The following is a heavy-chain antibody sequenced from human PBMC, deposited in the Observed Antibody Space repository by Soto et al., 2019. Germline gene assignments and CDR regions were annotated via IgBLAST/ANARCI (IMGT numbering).Heavy chain of an antibody. D-gene: IGHD2-2*01. V-gene: IGHV1-69*06. Sequence: SVKVSCKDSGGTLSSYASSWVRQAPGQGLEWMGGIIPIFGTANYAQKFQGRVTITADKSTSTAYMELSSLRSEDTAAYYCARSCRSTSSGYYYYGMDVWRQGTTVTSP. CDR1: GGTLSSYA. CDR3: ARSCRSTSSGYYYYGMDV. CDR2: IIPIFGTA. J-gene: IGHJ6*02.